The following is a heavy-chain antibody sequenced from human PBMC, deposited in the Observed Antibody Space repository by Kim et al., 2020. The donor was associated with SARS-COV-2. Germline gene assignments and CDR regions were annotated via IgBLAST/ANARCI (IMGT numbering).Heavy chain of an antibody. J-gene: IGHJ6*02. V-gene: IGHV3-53*01. CDR3: ARECSSNCSFYYGMDV. CDR2: IYRNGNT. D-gene: IGHD2-2*01. Sequence: GGSLRLSCAVSGFTVSDNFLSWFRQAPGKGLEWLSLIYRNGNTQHADSVRGLFSISRDILKNTVHLQMNSLRVDDTAVYYCARECSSNCSFYYGMDVWGQGTTVTVS. CDR1: GFTVSDNF.